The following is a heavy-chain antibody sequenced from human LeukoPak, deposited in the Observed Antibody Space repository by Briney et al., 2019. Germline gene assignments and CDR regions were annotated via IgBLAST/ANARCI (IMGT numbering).Heavy chain of an antibody. J-gene: IGHJ4*02. CDR1: GGSISSYY. CDR2: IYYSGST. D-gene: IGHD1-14*01. CDR3: AREAPSGTTDY. V-gene: IGHV4-59*12. Sequence: SETLSLTCTVSGGSISSYYWSWIRQPPGKGLEWIGYIYYSGSTNYNPSLKSRVTISVDTSKNQFSLKLSSVTAADTAVYYCAREAPSGTTDYWGQGTLVTVSS.